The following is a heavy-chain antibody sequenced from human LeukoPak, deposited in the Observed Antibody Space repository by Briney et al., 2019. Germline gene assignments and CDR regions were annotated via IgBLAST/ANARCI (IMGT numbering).Heavy chain of an antibody. J-gene: IGHJ6*03. CDR2: ISGSGGNT. D-gene: IGHD2/OR15-2a*01. CDR1: GFTFSSYA. V-gene: IGHV3-23*01. Sequence: GGSLRLSCAASGFTFSSYAMSWVRQAPGKGLEWVSIISGSGGNTYYADSVKGRFTISRDNSKNTLYLQMNSLRAEDTAVYYCAKTTSSYYYYMDVWGKGTTVTVSS. CDR3: AKTTSSYYYYMDV.